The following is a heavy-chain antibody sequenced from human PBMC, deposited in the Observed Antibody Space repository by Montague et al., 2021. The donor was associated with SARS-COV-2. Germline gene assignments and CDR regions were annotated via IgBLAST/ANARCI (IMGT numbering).Heavy chain of an antibody. V-gene: IGHV1-18*01. Sequence: SVKVSCKASGSTFTNQGISWVRQPPGQGLEWMAWVITYNGKGNTNSAQKLQGRVSMTTDTGTSTAYMELRSLSSDDTAVYYCARHRKGYSGSGRPPSSRDVGGQGTPVTVSS. D-gene: IGHD3-10*01. CDR2: VITYNGKGNT. J-gene: IGHJ6*02. CDR3: ARHRKGYSGSGRPPSSRDV. CDR1: GSTFTNQG.